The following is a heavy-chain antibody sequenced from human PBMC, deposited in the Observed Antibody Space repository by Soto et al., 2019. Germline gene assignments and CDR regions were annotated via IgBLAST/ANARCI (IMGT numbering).Heavy chain of an antibody. Sequence: PGGSLRLSCAASGFTFSDYYMSWIRQAPGKGLECISYISGESRDTNYADFVKGRFTISRDNAKKLLYLQMNSLRVEGTAVYYCARGSLRAGGDYWGPGSLVTVSS. D-gene: IGHD3-10*01. CDR2: ISGESRDT. J-gene: IGHJ4*02. CDR3: ARGSLRAGGDY. CDR1: GFTFSDYY. V-gene: IGHV3-11*03.